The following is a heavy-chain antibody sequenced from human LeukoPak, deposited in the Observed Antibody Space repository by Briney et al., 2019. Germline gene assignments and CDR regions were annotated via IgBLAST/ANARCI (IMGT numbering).Heavy chain of an antibody. CDR2: IYTSGST. J-gene: IGHJ4*02. Sequence: SETLSLTCTVSGGSIRSGDYYWSWIRQSPGKGLEWIGYIYTSGSTNYNPSLKSRVTISVDTSKNQFSLKLSSVTAADTAVYYCARHIATILPGFDYWGQGTLVTVSS. D-gene: IGHD5-24*01. V-gene: IGHV4-30-4*01. CDR1: GGSIRSGDYY. CDR3: ARHIATILPGFDY.